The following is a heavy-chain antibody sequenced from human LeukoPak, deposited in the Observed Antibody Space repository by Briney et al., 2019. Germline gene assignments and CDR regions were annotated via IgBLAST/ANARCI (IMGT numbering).Heavy chain of an antibody. CDR2: ISGNGEIT. V-gene: IGHV3-23*01. J-gene: IGHJ6*02. CDR3: ASFPQGATRYYYYYGMDV. Sequence: GGSLRLSCAASGFTFSNFAMSWVRQAPGKGLEWISSISGNGEITYYADSVKGRFTISRDNSKNTLYLQMNSLRAEDTAVYYCASFPQGATRYYYYYGMDVWGQGTTVTVSS. CDR1: GFTFSNFA. D-gene: IGHD1-26*01.